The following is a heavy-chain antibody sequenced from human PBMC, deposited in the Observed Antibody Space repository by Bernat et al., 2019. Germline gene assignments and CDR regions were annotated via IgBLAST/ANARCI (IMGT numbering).Heavy chain of an antibody. CDR3: ARPRGYIWGSYRLDAFDI. V-gene: IGHV1-18*01. Sequence: QVQLVQSGAEVKKPGASVKVSCKASGYTFTSYGISWVRQAPGQGLEWMGWISAYNGNTNYAQKLQGRVTMTTDTSKSTAYMELRSLRSDDTAVYYCARPRGYIWGSYRLDAFDIWGQGTMVTVSS. CDR2: ISAYNGNT. D-gene: IGHD3-16*02. J-gene: IGHJ3*02. CDR1: GYTFTSYG.